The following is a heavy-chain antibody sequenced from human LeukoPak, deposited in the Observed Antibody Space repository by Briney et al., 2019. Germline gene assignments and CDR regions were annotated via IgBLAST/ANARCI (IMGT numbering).Heavy chain of an antibody. Sequence: GGSLRLSCAASGFTFSSYGMNWVRQAPGKGLEWVSSITGTGDSTYYADSVKGRFTISRDNSKNTLYLQMNSLRAEDTAVYHCARDGGSYLQPTDYWGQGTLVTVSS. CDR2: ITGTGDST. D-gene: IGHD1-26*01. J-gene: IGHJ4*02. CDR1: GFTFSSYG. CDR3: ARDGGSYLQPTDY. V-gene: IGHV3-23*01.